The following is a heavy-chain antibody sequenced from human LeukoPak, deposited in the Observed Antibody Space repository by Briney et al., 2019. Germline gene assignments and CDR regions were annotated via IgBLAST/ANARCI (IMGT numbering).Heavy chain of an antibody. Sequence: GGSLRLSCAASGFILSSYAMSWVRLAPGTGLEWVSTITGNGVNSYYANSVKGRFTISRDNSKNTLYLQMNSLRAEDTAIYYCAKHYSSSSGYYFDFWGQGTLVTVPS. CDR1: GFILSSYA. D-gene: IGHD6-6*01. J-gene: IGHJ4*02. CDR2: ITGNGVNS. V-gene: IGHV3-23*01. CDR3: AKHYSSSSGYYFDF.